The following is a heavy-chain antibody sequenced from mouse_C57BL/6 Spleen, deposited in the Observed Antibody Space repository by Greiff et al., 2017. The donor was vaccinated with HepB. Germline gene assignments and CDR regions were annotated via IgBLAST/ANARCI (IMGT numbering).Heavy chain of an antibody. V-gene: IGHV5-17*01. J-gene: IGHJ4*01. CDR1: GFTFSDYG. D-gene: IGHD3-2*02. Sequence: EVKLVESGGGLVKPGGSLKLSCAASGFTFSDYGMHWVRQAPEKGLEWVAYISSGSSTIYYADTVKGRFTISRDNAKNTLFLQMTSLRSEDTAMYYCATLDSSGYSLYYYAMDYWGQGTSVTVSS. CDR2: ISSGSSTI. CDR3: ATLDSSGYSLYYYAMDY.